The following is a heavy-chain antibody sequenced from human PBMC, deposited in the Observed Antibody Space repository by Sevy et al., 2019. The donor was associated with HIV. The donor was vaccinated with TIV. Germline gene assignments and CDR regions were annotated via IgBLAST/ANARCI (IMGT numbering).Heavy chain of an antibody. J-gene: IGHJ1*01. V-gene: IGHV3-21*01. Sequence: RGFLRLSCAASGFTFSSYSMNWVRQAPGKGLEWVSSISGSSTYIYYADSVKGRFTISRDNAKNSLYLHINSLKAEDTAVYYCARGEYSRSPAEYFQHWGQGTLVTVSS. CDR1: GFTFSSYS. D-gene: IGHD6-6*01. CDR2: ISGSSTYI. CDR3: ARGEYSRSPAEYFQH.